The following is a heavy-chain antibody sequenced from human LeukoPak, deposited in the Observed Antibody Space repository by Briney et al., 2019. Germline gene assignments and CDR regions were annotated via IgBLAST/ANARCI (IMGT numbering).Heavy chain of an antibody. V-gene: IGHV3-30-3*01. Sequence: GRSLRLSCAASGFMFSSYAMHWVRQAPGKGLEWVAVISYDGTNKYFADSVKGRFTISRDNSKNTLYLHLNSLRTEDTAVYFCARDRDAFDIWGQGTMVTVSS. J-gene: IGHJ3*02. CDR3: ARDRDAFDI. CDR2: ISYDGTNK. CDR1: GFMFSSYA.